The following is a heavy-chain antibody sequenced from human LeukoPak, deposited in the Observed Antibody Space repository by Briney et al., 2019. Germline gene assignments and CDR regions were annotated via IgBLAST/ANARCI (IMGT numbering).Heavy chain of an antibody. J-gene: IGHJ4*02. D-gene: IGHD3-10*01. CDR1: GGSISSSNW. Sequence: SETLSLTCAVSGGSISSSNWWCWVRQPPGKGLEWIGEIYHSGSTNYNPPLKSRVTISVDKSKNQFSLKLSSVTAADTAVYYCAREDYYGSGSYLYWGQGTLVTVSS. CDR3: AREDYYGSGSYLY. CDR2: IYHSGST. V-gene: IGHV4-4*02.